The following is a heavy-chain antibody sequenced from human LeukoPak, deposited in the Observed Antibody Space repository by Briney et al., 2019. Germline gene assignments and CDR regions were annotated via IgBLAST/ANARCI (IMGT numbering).Heavy chain of an antibody. Sequence: SGRSLRLPCAASEFTFSTFWMSWVRQAPGKGLESVANIKADGSVKHYVDSMEGRFSISRDNARSSLYLQMNSLRAEDTAVYYCVRDSDYQRNSGGRYAHYDALDIWGHGTMVTVSS. CDR3: VRDSDYQRNSGGRYAHYDALDI. J-gene: IGHJ3*02. D-gene: IGHD3-16*01. CDR1: EFTFSTFW. V-gene: IGHV3-7*01. CDR2: IKADGSVK.